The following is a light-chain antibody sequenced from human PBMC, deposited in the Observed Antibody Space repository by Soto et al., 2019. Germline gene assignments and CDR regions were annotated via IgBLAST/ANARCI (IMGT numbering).Light chain of an antibody. CDR2: DAS. CDR3: QQYDNLPPTWT. V-gene: IGKV1-33*01. Sequence: DLQMPQSPSSLSASVGNRVTITCQASQDIATYLNWYQQKPGKAPNLLIYDASNLETGVPSRFSGGGSGTHFTFTISNLQPEDIATYYCQQYDNLPPTWTFGQGTKVEIE. J-gene: IGKJ1*01. CDR1: QDIATY.